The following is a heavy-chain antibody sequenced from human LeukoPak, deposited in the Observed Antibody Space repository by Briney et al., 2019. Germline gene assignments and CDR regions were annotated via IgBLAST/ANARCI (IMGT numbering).Heavy chain of an antibody. J-gene: IGHJ5*02. CDR3: ARRWIQLWLLGGWFDP. CDR1: GGSFSGYY. V-gene: IGHV4-34*01. D-gene: IGHD5-18*01. Sequence: SETLSLTCAVYGGSFSGYYWSWIRQPPGKVLEWIGEINHSGSTNYNPSLKSRVTISVDTSKNQFSLKLSSVTAADTAVYYCARRWIQLWLLGGWFDPWGQGTLVTVSS. CDR2: INHSGST.